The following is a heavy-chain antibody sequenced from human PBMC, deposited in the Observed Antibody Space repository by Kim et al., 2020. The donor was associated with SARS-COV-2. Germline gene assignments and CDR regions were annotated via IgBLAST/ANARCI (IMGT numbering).Heavy chain of an antibody. V-gene: IGHV3-53*01. Sequence: RLTISRDNSKNTLYLQMNSLRAEDTAVYYCARDRSGRNPRSGYGYWYFDLWGRGTLVTVSS. D-gene: IGHD3-22*01. J-gene: IGHJ2*01. CDR3: ARDRSGRNPRSGYGYWYFDL.